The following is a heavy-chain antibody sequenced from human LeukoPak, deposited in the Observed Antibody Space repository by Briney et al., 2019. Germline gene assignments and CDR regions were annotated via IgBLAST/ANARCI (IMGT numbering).Heavy chain of an antibody. CDR1: GFTFSDHY. CDR2: SRNKANSYTT. J-gene: IGHJ4*02. CDR3: ARSRGFGIYKHFDY. V-gene: IGHV3-72*01. D-gene: IGHD3-3*01. Sequence: GGTLRLSCAASGFTFSDHYMDWVRQAPGKGLEWVGRSRNKANSYTTDYAASVKGRFTISRDDSKYPLYLQMNSLKTEDTALYYCARSRGFGIYKHFDYWGQGTLVTVSS.